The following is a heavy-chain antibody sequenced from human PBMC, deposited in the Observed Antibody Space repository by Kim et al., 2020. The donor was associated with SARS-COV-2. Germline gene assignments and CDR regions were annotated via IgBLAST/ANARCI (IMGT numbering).Heavy chain of an antibody. CDR3: ARGSILGKAFLEWLSYPPDYYYGMDV. Sequence: ASVKVSCKASGYTFTSYAMHWVRQAPGQRLEWMGWINAGNGNTKYSQKFQGRVTITRDTSASTAYMELSSLRSEDTAVYYCARGSILGKAFLEWLSYPPDYYYGMDVWGQGTTVTVSS. D-gene: IGHD3-3*02. J-gene: IGHJ6*02. V-gene: IGHV1-3*01. CDR2: INAGNGNT. CDR1: GYTFTSYA.